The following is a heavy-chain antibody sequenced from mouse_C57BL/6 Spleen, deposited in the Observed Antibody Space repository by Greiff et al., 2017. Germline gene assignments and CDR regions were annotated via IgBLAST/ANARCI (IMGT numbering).Heavy chain of an antibody. D-gene: IGHD2-4*01. V-gene: IGHV1-82*01. CDR2: IYPGDGDT. CDR3: ARSDYGDYAMDY. Sequence: QVQLQQSGPELVKPGASVKISCKASGYAFSSSWMNWVKQRPGKGLEWIGRIYPGDGDTNYNGKFKGKATLTADKSSSTAYMQLSSLTSEDSAVYFCARSDYGDYAMDYWGQGTSVTVSS. CDR1: GYAFSSSW. J-gene: IGHJ4*01.